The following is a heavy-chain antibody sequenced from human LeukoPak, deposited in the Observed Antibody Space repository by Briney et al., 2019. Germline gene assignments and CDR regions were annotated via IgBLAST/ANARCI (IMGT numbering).Heavy chain of an antibody. D-gene: IGHD7-27*01. CDR1: GGSISSYY. Sequence: SETLSLTCTVSGGSISSYYWGWIRQPPGKGLEWIGSIYYSGSTYYNPSLKSRVTISVDTSKNQFSLKVTSVTAADTAVYFCARRVTGDLRRFDYWGQGTLVTVSS. V-gene: IGHV4-39*01. CDR2: IYYSGST. J-gene: IGHJ4*02. CDR3: ARRVTGDLRRFDY.